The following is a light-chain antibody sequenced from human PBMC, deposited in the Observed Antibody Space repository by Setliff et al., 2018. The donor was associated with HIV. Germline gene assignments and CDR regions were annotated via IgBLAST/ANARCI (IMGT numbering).Light chain of an antibody. Sequence: VLTQPRSMSGSPGQSVTISCTGTSSDVGGYTYVSWYQQHPGKAPKLMIYDVTKRPSGVPDRFSGSKSGNTASLTISGLQAEDEADYYCCSYAGSYTYVFATGTKVTVL. V-gene: IGLV2-11*01. J-gene: IGLJ1*01. CDR2: DVT. CDR3: CSYAGSYTYV. CDR1: SSDVGGYTY.